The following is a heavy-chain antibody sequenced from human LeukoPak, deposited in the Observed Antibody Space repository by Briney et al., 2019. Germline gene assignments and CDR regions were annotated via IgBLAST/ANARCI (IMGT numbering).Heavy chain of an antibody. V-gene: IGHV3-15*01. Sequence: GGSLRLSCAASGFTFSNAWMSWVRQAPGKGLEWVGRIKSKTDGGTTDYAAPVKGRFTISRDDSKNTLYLQMNSLKTEDTAVYYCTTGAYDILTGYYHWYFDLWGRGTLVTVSS. J-gene: IGHJ2*01. CDR3: TTGAYDILTGYYHWYFDL. CDR1: GFTFSNAW. CDR2: IKSKTDGGTT. D-gene: IGHD3-9*01.